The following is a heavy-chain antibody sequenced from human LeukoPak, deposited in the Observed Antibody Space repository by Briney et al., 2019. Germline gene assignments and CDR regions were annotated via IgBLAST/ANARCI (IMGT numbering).Heavy chain of an antibody. J-gene: IGHJ4*02. CDR2: MNPNSGNT. CDR1: GYTFTRYD. CDR3: ARDSGWFGELFVDY. D-gene: IGHD3-10*01. Sequence: VAAVQVSCKPCGYTFTRYDINGVRQATAQGREWMGWMNPNSGNTGYSQKFQGRVTMTRNNSISTAYMELSRLRSADTAVYYCARDSGWFGELFVDYWGQGTLVTVSS. V-gene: IGHV1-8*01.